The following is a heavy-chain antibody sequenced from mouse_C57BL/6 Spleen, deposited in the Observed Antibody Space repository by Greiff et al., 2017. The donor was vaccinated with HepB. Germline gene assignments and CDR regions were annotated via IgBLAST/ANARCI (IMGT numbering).Heavy chain of an antibody. CDR1: GYTFTSYW. Sequence: VKLQQPGAELVKPGASVKLSCKASGYTFTSYWMQWVKQRPGQGLEWIGEIDPSDSYTNYNQKFKGKATLTVDTSSSTAYMQLSSLTSEDSAVYYCARDYSKGGYYFDYWGQGTTLTVSS. V-gene: IGHV1-50*01. CDR2: IDPSDSYT. CDR3: ARDYSKGGYYFDY. D-gene: IGHD2-5*01. J-gene: IGHJ2*01.